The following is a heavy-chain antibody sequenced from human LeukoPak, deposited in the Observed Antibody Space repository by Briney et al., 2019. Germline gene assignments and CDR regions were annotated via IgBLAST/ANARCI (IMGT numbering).Heavy chain of an antibody. D-gene: IGHD3-22*01. CDR1: GYTFTDYY. CDR2: INLKSGGT. J-gene: IGHJ5*02. V-gene: IGHV1-2*02. Sequence: ASVKVSCKASGYTFTDYYIHWVRQAPGQGLEWMGWINLKSGGTNSAQKFQGRVTMTRDTSINTAYMELSRLTSDDTAVYYCARDIDSSGDPWGQGTLVTVSS. CDR3: ARDIDSSGDP.